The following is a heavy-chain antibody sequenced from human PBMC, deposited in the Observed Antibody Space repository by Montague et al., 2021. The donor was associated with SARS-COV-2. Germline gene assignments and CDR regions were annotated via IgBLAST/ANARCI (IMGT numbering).Heavy chain of an antibody. J-gene: IGHJ5*01. CDR2: VYASGFT. Sequence: TLSLTCTVSGGSIGSGSYYWGWIRQPAGKGLEWIGRVYASGFTNYNPSLKSRVTISVDTSKNQFSMRLSSVTAADTALYYCIRGRASDDSGGQGTLVTVSS. CDR1: GGSIGSGSYY. CDR3: IRGRASDDS. V-gene: IGHV4-61*02.